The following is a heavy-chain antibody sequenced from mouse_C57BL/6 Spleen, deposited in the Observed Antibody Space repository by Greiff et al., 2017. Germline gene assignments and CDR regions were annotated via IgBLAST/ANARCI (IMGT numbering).Heavy chain of an antibody. CDR3: ARHEIYYDYDGGFAY. CDR1: GFTFSSYG. D-gene: IGHD2-4*01. Sequence: EVKLVESGGDLVKPGGSLTLSCAASGFTFSSYGMSWVRQTPDKRLEWVATISSGGSSTYYPDSVTGRFTISRNKAKNTLYLQMSSLKSEDTAMYYCARHEIYYDYDGGFAYWGQGTLVTVSA. V-gene: IGHV5-6*01. J-gene: IGHJ3*01. CDR2: ISSGGSST.